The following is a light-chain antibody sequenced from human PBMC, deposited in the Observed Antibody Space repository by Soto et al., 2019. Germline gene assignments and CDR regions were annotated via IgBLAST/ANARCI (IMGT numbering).Light chain of an antibody. J-gene: IGKJ1*01. CDR3: QQSNNWPTWT. V-gene: IGKV3-11*01. CDR1: QSVSSY. CDR2: DAS. Sequence: VLPPGRDTVGYYTVGRATCWGRVSQSVSSYLAWYQQKPGQAPRLLIYDASNRATGIPARFSGSGSGTDFTLTISSLEPEDFAVYNCQQSNNWPTWTIHQGTKVDIK.